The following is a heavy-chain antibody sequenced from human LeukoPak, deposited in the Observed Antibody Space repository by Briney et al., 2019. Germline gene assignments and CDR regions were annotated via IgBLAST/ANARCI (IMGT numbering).Heavy chain of an antibody. Sequence: SETLSLTCAVYGGSFSGYYWSWIRQPPGKGLEWIGEINHSGSTNYNPSLKSRVTISVDTSKNQSSLKLSSVTAADTAVYYCARGARGYDILTGPRYYFDYWGQGTLVTVSS. CDR2: INHSGST. V-gene: IGHV4-34*01. D-gene: IGHD3-9*01. J-gene: IGHJ4*02. CDR3: ARGARGYDILTGPRYYFDY. CDR1: GGSFSGYY.